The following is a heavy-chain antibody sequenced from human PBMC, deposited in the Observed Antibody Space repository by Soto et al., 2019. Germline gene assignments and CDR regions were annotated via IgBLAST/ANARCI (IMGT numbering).Heavy chain of an antibody. CDR2: ISNDGSST. CDR3: ARLPNKSPQN. CDR1: GFTFSSYW. J-gene: IGHJ1*01. Sequence: EVPLVESGGGLVQPGGSLRLSCVASGFTFSSYWMHWVRQAPGKGLVWVSSISNDGSSTSYADSVKGRFTISRDNAKNTLYLQMNSLRAEDTAVYYCARLPNKSPQNWGQGTLVIVSP. V-gene: IGHV3-74*01.